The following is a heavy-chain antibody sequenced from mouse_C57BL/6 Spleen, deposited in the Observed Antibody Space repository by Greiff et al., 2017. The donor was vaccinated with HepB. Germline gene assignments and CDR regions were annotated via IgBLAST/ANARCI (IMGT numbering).Heavy chain of an antibody. J-gene: IGHJ3*01. CDR2: IYPGDGDT. CDR3: ARGLPSWFAY. CDR1: GYAFSSSW. D-gene: IGHD2-4*01. V-gene: IGHV1-82*01. Sequence: VQLQQSGPELVKPGASVKISCKASGYAFSSSWMNWVKQRPGKGLEWIGRIYPGDGDTNYNGKFKGKATLTADKSSSTAYMQLSSLTSEDSAVYFCARGLPSWFAYWGQGTRVTVSA.